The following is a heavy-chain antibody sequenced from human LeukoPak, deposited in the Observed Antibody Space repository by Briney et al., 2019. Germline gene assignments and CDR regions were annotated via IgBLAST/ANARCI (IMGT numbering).Heavy chain of an antibody. CDR1: GFTFSSYG. J-gene: IGHJ4*02. Sequence: GGSLRLSCAASGFTFSSYGMHWVRQAPGKGLEWVAVIWYDGSNKYYADSVKGRFTISRDNSKNTLYLQMNSLRAEDTAVYYCARGRYDFWSAHHQYYFDYWGQGTLVTVSS. CDR2: IWYDGSNK. V-gene: IGHV3-33*08. CDR3: ARGRYDFWSAHHQYYFDY. D-gene: IGHD3-3*01.